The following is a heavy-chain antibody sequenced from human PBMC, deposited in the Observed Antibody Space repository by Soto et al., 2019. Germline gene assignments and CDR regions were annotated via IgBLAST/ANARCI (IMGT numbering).Heavy chain of an antibody. J-gene: IGHJ4*02. V-gene: IGHV3-30*18. D-gene: IGHD3-22*01. Sequence: QVQLVESGGGVVQPGRSLRLSCAVSGFTFKNYGMHWVRQAPGKGLEWVAVIVYDGSYKYYADSVQGRFTISRDNSKNTLYMQMNSLRAEDTAVYYCAKDAYYYDSGGDFEGGYFDHWGQGTLVTVSS. CDR1: GFTFKNYG. CDR3: AKDAYYYDSGGDFEGGYFDH. CDR2: IVYDGSYK.